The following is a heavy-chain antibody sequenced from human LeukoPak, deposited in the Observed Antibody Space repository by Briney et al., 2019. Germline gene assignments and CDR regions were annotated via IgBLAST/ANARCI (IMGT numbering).Heavy chain of an antibody. CDR1: GGSFSGYY. V-gene: IGHV4-34*01. CDR3: ASEPRDDWNCSHAFDI. J-gene: IGHJ3*02. Sequence: SETLSLTCAVYGGSFSGYYWSWIRQPPGKVLEWIGEINHSGSTNYNPSLKSRVTISVDTSKNQFSLKLSSVTAADTAVYYCASEPRDDWNCSHAFDIWGQGTMVTVSS. CDR2: INHSGST. D-gene: IGHD1-7*01.